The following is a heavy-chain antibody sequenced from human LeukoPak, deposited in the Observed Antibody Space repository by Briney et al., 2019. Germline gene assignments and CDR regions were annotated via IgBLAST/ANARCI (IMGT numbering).Heavy chain of an antibody. CDR3: ARDQVFGVVHHDAFDI. CDR2: SYTSGST. D-gene: IGHD3-3*01. Sequence: SETLSLTCAVYGGSFSGHYWSWIRQPAGKGLEWIGRSYTSGSTNYNPSLKSRVTISVDKSKNQFSLKLSSVTAADTAVYYCARDQVFGVVHHDAFDIWGQGTMVTVSS. V-gene: IGHV4-4*07. CDR1: GGSFSGHY. J-gene: IGHJ3*02.